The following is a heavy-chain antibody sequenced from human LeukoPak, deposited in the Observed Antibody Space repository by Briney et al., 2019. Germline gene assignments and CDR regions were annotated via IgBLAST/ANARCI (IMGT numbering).Heavy chain of an antibody. Sequence: SQTLSLTCTVSGGSISSGDYYWNWIRQPPGKGLEWIGYIYNSGTIYYNPSLKSRLTISVDTSRNQFSLRLRSVTAADTAVYYCATAPLPATMWNWYFDLWGRGTLVTVSS. J-gene: IGHJ2*01. CDR1: GGSISSGDYY. D-gene: IGHD2-2*01. CDR3: ATAPLPATMWNWYFDL. CDR2: IYNSGTI. V-gene: IGHV4-30-4*01.